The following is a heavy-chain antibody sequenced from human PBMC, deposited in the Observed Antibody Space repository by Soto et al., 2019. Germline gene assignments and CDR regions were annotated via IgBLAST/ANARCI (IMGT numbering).Heavy chain of an antibody. V-gene: IGHV4-31*03. CDR3: ARTALGWFDP. D-gene: IGHD2-21*02. J-gene: IGHJ5*02. CDR1: GGSISSGGYY. Sequence: SETLSLTCTVSGGSISSGGYYWNWIRQHPGKGLEWIGYIYYSGSTYYNPSLKTRVTISIDTSKNQFSLNLRSVTAADTAVYYCARTALGWFDPWGQGTLVTVSS. CDR2: IYYSGST.